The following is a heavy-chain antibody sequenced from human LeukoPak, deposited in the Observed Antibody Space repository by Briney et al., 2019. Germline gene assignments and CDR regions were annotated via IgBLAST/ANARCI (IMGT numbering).Heavy chain of an antibody. CDR1: GYTFTTYG. V-gene: IGHV1-18*01. CDR3: ARTSHESVLYWSDP. D-gene: IGHD3-16*01. CDR2: ISGYNGNT. J-gene: IGHJ5*02. Sequence: ASVKVSCKASGYTFTTYGIGWVRQAPGQGLEWMGWISGYNGNTNYAQKFQGRVTMTTDTSTSTAYMELRSLRSDDTAVYYCARTSHESVLYWSDPWGQGTLANVSS.